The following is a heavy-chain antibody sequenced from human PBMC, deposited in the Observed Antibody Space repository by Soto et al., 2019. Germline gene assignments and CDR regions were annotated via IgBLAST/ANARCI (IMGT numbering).Heavy chain of an antibody. CDR1: GYTFTSYG. CDR3: ARDSRGYSYGYYYYYGMDV. V-gene: IGHV1-46*01. Sequence: ASVKVSCKASGYTFTSYGISWVRQAPGQGLEWMGIINPSGGSTSYAQKFQGRVTMTRDTSTSTVYMELSSLRSEDTAVYYCARDSRGYSYGYYYYYGMDVWGQGTTVTVSS. J-gene: IGHJ6*02. CDR2: INPSGGST. D-gene: IGHD5-18*01.